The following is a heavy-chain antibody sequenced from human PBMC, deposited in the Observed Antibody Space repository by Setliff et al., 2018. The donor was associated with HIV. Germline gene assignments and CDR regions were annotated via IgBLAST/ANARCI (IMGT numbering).Heavy chain of an antibody. CDR3: ASIELAAMVPVDY. Sequence: GGSLRLSCAASGFTFSSYTMNWVRQAPGKGLECVSSISSSSYYIYYADSVKGRFTISRDNAKNSLFLQMNSLRAEDTAVYYCASIELAAMVPVDYWGQGTLVTVSS. CDR2: ISSSSYYI. D-gene: IGHD5-18*01. CDR1: GFTFSSYT. J-gene: IGHJ4*02. V-gene: IGHV3-21*01.